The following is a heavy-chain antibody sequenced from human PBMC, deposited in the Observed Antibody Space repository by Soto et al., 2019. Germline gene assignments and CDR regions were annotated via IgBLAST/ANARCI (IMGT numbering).Heavy chain of an antibody. CDR2: IFWDDDK. Sequence: QITLKESGPPLVKPTQTLTLTCTLSGLSLSTSGVGVGWIRQPPGKALEWLALIFWDDDKRYSPFLKSRLTIIKDTSKNQVVLTMTNMDPVDTATYYCARLALPPAFDIWGQGTMVTVSS. V-gene: IGHV2-5*02. CDR3: ARLALPPAFDI. CDR1: GLSLSTSGVG. J-gene: IGHJ3*02.